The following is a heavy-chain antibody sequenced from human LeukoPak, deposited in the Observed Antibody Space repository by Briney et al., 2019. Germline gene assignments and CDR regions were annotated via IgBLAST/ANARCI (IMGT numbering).Heavy chain of an antibody. CDR3: ARLNQPGNSSSWVPFDY. Sequence: ASVKVSCKASGYTFTGYYMHWVRQAPGQGLEWMGWINPNSGGTNYAQKFQGRVTMTRDTSISTAYMELSRLRSDDTAVYYCARLNQPGNSSSWVPFDYWGQGTLVTVSS. J-gene: IGHJ4*02. CDR1: GYTFTGYY. V-gene: IGHV1-2*02. CDR2: INPNSGGT. D-gene: IGHD6-13*01.